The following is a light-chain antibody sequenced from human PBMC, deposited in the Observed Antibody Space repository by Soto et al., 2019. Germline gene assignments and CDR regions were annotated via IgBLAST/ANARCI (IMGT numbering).Light chain of an antibody. V-gene: IGKV3-15*01. CDR3: QKYNNWPET. Sequence: MTQSPDPLSVSPGERATLSCTASQNIGDNLAWYQQKPGQAPRLLIYDASIRATGVPARFSGSGSGTEFTLTISSLQSEDFAVYFCQKYNNWPETFGQGTKVDI. CDR1: QNIGDN. J-gene: IGKJ1*01. CDR2: DAS.